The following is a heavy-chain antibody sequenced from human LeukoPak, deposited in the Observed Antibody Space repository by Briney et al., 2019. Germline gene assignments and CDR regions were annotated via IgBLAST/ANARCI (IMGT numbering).Heavy chain of an antibody. CDR1: GFTFSSYW. J-gene: IGHJ4*02. CDR2: IKQDGSEK. Sequence: GGSLRLSCAASGFTFSSYWMSWVRQAPGKGLEWVANIKQDGSEKYYVDSVKGRFTISRDNAKNSLYLQMNSLRAEDTAVYYCARDGKPYYDFWSGYYTDYWGQGTLVTVSS. D-gene: IGHD3-3*01. V-gene: IGHV3-7*01. CDR3: ARDGKPYYDFWSGYYTDY.